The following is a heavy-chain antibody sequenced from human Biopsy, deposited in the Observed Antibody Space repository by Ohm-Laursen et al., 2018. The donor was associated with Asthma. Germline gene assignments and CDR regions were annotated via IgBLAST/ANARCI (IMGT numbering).Heavy chain of an antibody. CDR2: ISKDASTQ. CDR1: GFSFSNFA. Sequence: SLRLSCSASGFSFSNFAIHWVCQAPGKGLEWVGVISKDASTQDYADSVKGRFTMARDNSKNTLDLQMNSLREEDTAVYYCVRDGTDDAFDIWGQGTVVSVSS. V-gene: IGHV3-30*17. CDR3: VRDGTDDAFDI. J-gene: IGHJ3*02. D-gene: IGHD1-1*01.